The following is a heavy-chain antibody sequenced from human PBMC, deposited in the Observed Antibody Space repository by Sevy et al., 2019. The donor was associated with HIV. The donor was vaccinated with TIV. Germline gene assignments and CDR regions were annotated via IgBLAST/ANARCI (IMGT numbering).Heavy chain of an antibody. J-gene: IGHJ4*02. D-gene: IGHD3-10*01. Sequence: GGSLRLSCAASGFTFSNAWMSWVRQAPGKGLEWVGRIKSKTDGGTTDYAAPVKGRFTISKDDSKNTLYLQMNSLKTEYTAIYYCTTDSKKRGFSALLDYWGQGTLVTVSS. CDR3: TTDSKKRGFSALLDY. V-gene: IGHV3-15*01. CDR2: IKSKTDGGTT. CDR1: GFTFSNAW.